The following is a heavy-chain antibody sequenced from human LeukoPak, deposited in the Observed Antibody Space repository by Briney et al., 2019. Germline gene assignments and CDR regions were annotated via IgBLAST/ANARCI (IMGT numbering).Heavy chain of an antibody. CDR1: GGTFSSYA. CDR3: ARVGYSYGYGY. CDR2: IIPIFGTA. V-gene: IGHV1-69*13. D-gene: IGHD5-18*01. Sequence: ASVKVSCKASGGTFSSYAISWVRQAPGQGLEWMGGIIPIFGTANYAQKFQGRVTITADESTSTAYMELSSLRSEDTAVYYCARVGYSYGYGYWGQGTLVAVSS. J-gene: IGHJ4*02.